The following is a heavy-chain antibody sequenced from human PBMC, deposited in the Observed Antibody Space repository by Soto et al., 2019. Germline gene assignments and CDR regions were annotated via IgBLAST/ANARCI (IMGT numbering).Heavy chain of an antibody. CDR3: ARDQLEGNWFDP. J-gene: IGHJ5*02. V-gene: IGHV4-30-2*01. CDR1: GGSISSGGYS. CDR2: IYHSVGT. D-gene: IGHD1-1*01. Sequence: SETLSLTCAVSGGSISSGGYSWNWIRQPPGKGLEWIGYIYHSVGTLYNPSLKNRVSISVDKSKNQFSLKLTSVTAADTAVYYCARDQLEGNWFDPWGQGVLVTVSS.